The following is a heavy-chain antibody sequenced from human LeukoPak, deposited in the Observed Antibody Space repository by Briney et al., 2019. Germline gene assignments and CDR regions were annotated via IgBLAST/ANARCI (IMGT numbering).Heavy chain of an antibody. D-gene: IGHD2-2*02. J-gene: IGHJ6*03. CDR1: GGTFSSYA. V-gene: IGHV1-69*05. CDR2: TIPIFGTA. Sequence: SVKVSCKASGGTFSSYAISGVRQAPGQGLEWMGGTIPIFGTANYAQKFQGRVTNTTDESTRTASMELSSLRSEDTAVYYCARENRGRYCSSTSCYSHYYYYYMDVWGKGTTVTVSS. CDR3: ARENRGRYCSSTSCYSHYYYYYMDV.